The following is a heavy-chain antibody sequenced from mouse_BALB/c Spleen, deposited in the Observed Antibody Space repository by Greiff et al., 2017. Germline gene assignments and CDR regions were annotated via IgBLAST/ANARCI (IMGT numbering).Heavy chain of an antibody. Sequence: VQLKESGPGLVKPSQSLSLTCSVTGYSITSGYYWNWIRQFPGNKLEWMGYISYDGSNNYNPSLKNRISITRDTSKNQFFLKLNSVTTEDTATYYCAREGITTVGGAWFAYWGQGTLVTVSA. CDR1: GYSITSGYY. CDR2: ISYDGSN. D-gene: IGHD1-1*01. V-gene: IGHV3-6*02. CDR3: AREGITTVGGAWFAY. J-gene: IGHJ3*01.